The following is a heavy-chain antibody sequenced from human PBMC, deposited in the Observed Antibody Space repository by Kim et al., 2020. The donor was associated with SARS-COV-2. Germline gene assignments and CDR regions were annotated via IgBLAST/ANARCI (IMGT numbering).Heavy chain of an antibody. CDR2: IGTSGSTI. V-gene: IGHV3-11*04. D-gene: IGHD2-21*02. CDR1: GFTFSDYY. Sequence: GGSLRLSCAASGFTFSDYYMTWIRQAPGKGLEWVSYIGTSGSTIYYADSVRGRFTISRDNAKNSLYLHMNSLRAEDTAVYYCARDREYCGGDCHKYGMDVWGQGTTVTVSS. J-gene: IGHJ6*02. CDR3: ARDREYCGGDCHKYGMDV.